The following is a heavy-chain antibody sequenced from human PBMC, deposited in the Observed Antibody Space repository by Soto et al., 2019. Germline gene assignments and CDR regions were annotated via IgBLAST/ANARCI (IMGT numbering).Heavy chain of an antibody. J-gene: IGHJ1*01. V-gene: IGHV4-39*02. CDR2: IYYNGNT. Sequence: SEDLSLSCTVSGGSTSSSANHGGWLRQPQGKGLEWIGTIYYNGNTYQNPSLKSRVTISADTSKNHFSLKLSSVTAADTAVYYCAITLFVARGYSYSHFPSWGQGTLVTVS. D-gene: IGHD5-18*01. CDR3: AITLFVARGYSYSHFPS. CDR1: GGSTSSSANH.